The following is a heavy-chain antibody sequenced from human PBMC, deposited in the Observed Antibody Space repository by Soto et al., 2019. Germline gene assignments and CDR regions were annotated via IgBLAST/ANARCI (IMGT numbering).Heavy chain of an antibody. D-gene: IGHD3-22*01. J-gene: IGHJ4*02. CDR3: GRAYDSSGYYYVLDPKPLDD. CDR2: ISSSGSTI. CDR1: GFTFSSYE. V-gene: IGHV3-48*03. Sequence: PGGSLRLSCAASGFTFSSYEMNWVRQAPGKGLEWVSYISSSGSTIYYADSVKGRFTISRDNAKNSLYLQMNSLRAEDTAVYYCGRAYDSSGYYYVLDPKPLDDWVQGTLVTRS.